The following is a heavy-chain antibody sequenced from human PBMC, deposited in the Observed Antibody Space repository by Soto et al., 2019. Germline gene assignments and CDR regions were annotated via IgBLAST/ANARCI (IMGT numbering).Heavy chain of an antibody. CDR2: ISAYNGNT. J-gene: IGHJ5*02. Sequence: ASVKVSCKASGYTFTSYGISWVRQAPGQGLEWMGWISAYNGNTNYAQKLQGRVTMTTDTSTSTAYMELRSLRSDDTAVYYCARDYSSSWSNWFDPWGHRTLVTVSS. CDR1: GYTFTSYG. CDR3: ARDYSSSWSNWFDP. D-gene: IGHD6-13*01. V-gene: IGHV1-18*04.